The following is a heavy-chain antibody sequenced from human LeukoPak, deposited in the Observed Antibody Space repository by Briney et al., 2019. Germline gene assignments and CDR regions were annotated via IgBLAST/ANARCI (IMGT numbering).Heavy chain of an antibody. CDR2: IYSGGST. Sequence: GGSLRLSCAASGFTVSSNYMSWVRQAPGKGLEWVSVIYSGGSTYYADSVKGRFTISRDNSKNTLYLQMNSLRAEDTAVYYCAILSDTAMANYYYYGMDVWGQGTTVTISS. D-gene: IGHD5-18*01. CDR1: GFTVSSNY. J-gene: IGHJ6*02. CDR3: AILSDTAMANYYYYGMDV. V-gene: IGHV3-53*01.